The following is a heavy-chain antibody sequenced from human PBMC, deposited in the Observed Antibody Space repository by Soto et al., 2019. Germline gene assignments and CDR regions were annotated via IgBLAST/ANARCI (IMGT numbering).Heavy chain of an antibody. J-gene: IGHJ3*02. V-gene: IGHV4-30-2*01. CDR1: GGSISRGGYS. D-gene: IGHD2-2*01. CDR2: IYHDGHT. Sequence: SETLSLTCAVSGGSISRGGYSWSWIRQPPGEGLEWIGYIYHDGHTYYNPSLKSRVTISVDRSKNQFSLKLSSVTTADTAVYYCARGDCISTNCYAAQGLDIWGQGTMVTVS. CDR3: ARGDCISTNCYAAQGLDI.